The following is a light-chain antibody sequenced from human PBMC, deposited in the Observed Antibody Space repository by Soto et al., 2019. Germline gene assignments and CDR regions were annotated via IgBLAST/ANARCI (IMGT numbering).Light chain of an antibody. V-gene: IGKV3-20*01. CDR2: GAS. J-gene: IGKJ2*01. CDR1: QRASSNY. Sequence: EIVLTQSPGTLSLSPGERATLSCGASQRASSNYLAWYQQKPGQAPRLLIYGASSRATGIPDRFSGSGSGTDFTLTISRLEPEDSAVYYCQQYGDSPYTFGQGTKLEI. CDR3: QQYGDSPYT.